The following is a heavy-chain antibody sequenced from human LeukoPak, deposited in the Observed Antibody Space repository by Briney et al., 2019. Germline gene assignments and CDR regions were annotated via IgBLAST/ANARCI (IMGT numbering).Heavy chain of an antibody. D-gene: IGHD3-22*01. Sequence: GGSLRLSCTAPGFTFGDYAMSWVRQAPGKGLEWVSFIRSKAYGGTTEYAASVKGRFTISRDDSKSIAYLQMNSLKTEDTAMYYRRGDSSGYYSDYGMDVWGQGTTVTVSS. CDR1: GFTFGDYA. CDR2: IRSKAYGGTT. V-gene: IGHV3-49*04. CDR3: RGDSSGYYSDYGMDV. J-gene: IGHJ6*02.